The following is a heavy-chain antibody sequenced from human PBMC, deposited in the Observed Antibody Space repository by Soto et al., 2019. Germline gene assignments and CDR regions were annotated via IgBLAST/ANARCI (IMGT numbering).Heavy chain of an antibody. CDR2: LKQDGSEN. D-gene: IGHD6-13*01. CDR3: ARIGYSSSSFDY. J-gene: IGHJ4*02. V-gene: IGHV3-7*02. CDR1: GFSFSNYW. Sequence: GGSLRLSCAASGFSFSNYWMSWVRQAPGKGLEWVANLKQDGSENDQLDSLKGRFTISRDNAKNSLYLQMNSLRVEDTAVYYCARIGYSSSSFDYWGQGT.